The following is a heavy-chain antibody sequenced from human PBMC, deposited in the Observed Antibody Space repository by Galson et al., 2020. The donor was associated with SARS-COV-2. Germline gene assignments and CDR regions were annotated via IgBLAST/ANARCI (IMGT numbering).Heavy chain of an antibody. V-gene: IGHV3-7*03. Sequence: GESLKISCAASGFTFSSYWMSWVRQAPGKGLEWVANIKQAGSEKYYVASVQGRFTISSDNAKNSLYLQMNSLRAEDTAVYYCARVGDDCWSGYGWFGPWGQGTLVTVSS. J-gene: IGHJ5*02. CDR1: GFTFSSYW. CDR3: ARVGDDCWSGYGWFGP. D-gene: IGHD3-3*01. CDR2: IKQAGSEK.